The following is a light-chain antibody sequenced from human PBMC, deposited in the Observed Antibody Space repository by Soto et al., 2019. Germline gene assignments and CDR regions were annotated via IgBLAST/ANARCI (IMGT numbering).Light chain of an antibody. CDR3: GADHDSGSNFVSV. Sequence: QLVLTQPPSASAALGASVTLTCTLSSGYSNYKVDWYQQRPGKGPRFVMRVGTGGIVGSKGDGIPDRFSVLGSGLNRYLTIKNIQEEDESDYYCGADHDSGSNFVSVFGGGTKLTVL. J-gene: IGLJ2*01. V-gene: IGLV9-49*01. CDR1: SGYSNYK. CDR2: VGTGGIVG.